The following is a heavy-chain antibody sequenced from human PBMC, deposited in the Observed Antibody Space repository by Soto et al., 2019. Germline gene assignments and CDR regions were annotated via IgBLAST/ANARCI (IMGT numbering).Heavy chain of an antibody. CDR1: GYTFTSYG. CDR2: ISAYNGNT. CDR3: ATDVLLWFGEVRNFDY. J-gene: IGHJ4*02. D-gene: IGHD3-10*01. V-gene: IGHV1-18*01. Sequence: QVQLVQSGAEVKKPGASVKVSCKASGYTFTSYGISWVRQAPGQGLEWMGWISAYNGNTNYAQKLQGRVTMTTVTSASTAYMELRSLRSDDTAVYYCATDVLLWFGEVRNFDYWGQGTLVTVSS.